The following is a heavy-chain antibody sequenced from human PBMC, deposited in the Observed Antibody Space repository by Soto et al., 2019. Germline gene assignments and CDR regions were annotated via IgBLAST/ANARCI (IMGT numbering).Heavy chain of an antibody. J-gene: IGHJ5*02. V-gene: IGHV3-30*04. CDR1: GFTFTSYT. CDR2: ISYDGSNK. D-gene: IGHD2-2*01. CDR3: AKDEPIVVVPAADENWFDP. Sequence: GSLRLSCAASGFTFTSYTMHWVRQAPGKGLEWVALISYDGSNKYYADSVKGRFTISRDNSKNTLYLQMNSLRAEDTAVYYCAKDEPIVVVPAADENWFDPWGQGTLVTVSS.